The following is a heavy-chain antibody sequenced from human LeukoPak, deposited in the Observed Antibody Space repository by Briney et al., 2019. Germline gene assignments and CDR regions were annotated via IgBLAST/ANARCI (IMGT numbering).Heavy chain of an antibody. J-gene: IGHJ4*02. D-gene: IGHD2-2*01. Sequence: GGSLRLSCAASGFTVSSNYMSWVRQAPGKGLEWVTVIYSGGSTYYADSVKGRVTISRDNSKNTLYLQMNSLRAEDTAVYYCARRGDCSSTSCLFFDDWGQGTLVTVSS. V-gene: IGHV3-66*02. CDR1: GFTVSSNY. CDR3: ARRGDCSSTSCLFFDD. CDR2: IYSGGST.